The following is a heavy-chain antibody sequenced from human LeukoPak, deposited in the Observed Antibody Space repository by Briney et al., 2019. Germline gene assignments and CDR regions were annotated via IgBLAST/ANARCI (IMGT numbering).Heavy chain of an antibody. V-gene: IGHV3-21*01. CDR3: ARDPITIAGGGAFDI. Sequence: GGSLRLSCASSGFTFSSYSMNWVRQAPGKGLEWVSSISSSSSNTYYADSVKGRFTISRDNAKNSLYLQMNSLRVEDTAVYYCARDPITIAGGGAFDIWGQGTMVTVSS. J-gene: IGHJ3*02. D-gene: IGHD3-3*01. CDR1: GFTFSSYS. CDR2: ISSSSSNT.